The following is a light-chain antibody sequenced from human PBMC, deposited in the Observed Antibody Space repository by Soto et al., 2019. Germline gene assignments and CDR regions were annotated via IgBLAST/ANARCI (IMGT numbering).Light chain of an antibody. V-gene: IGLV2-14*03. Sequence: QSALTQPASVSGSPGQSITISCTGTSSDVGGYNYVSWYQHHPGKAPKLMIYDVTSRPSGVSNRFSGSKSGNTASLTISGLQAEDEADYYCSSYTSSSTYVVGTGTKLTVL. CDR1: SSDVGGYNY. CDR3: SSYTSSSTYV. CDR2: DVT. J-gene: IGLJ1*01.